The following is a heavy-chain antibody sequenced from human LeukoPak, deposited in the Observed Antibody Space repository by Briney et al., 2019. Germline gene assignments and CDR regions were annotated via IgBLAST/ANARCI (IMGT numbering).Heavy chain of an antibody. CDR2: ISSSSSYI. J-gene: IGHJ5*02. CDR1: GFTFSSYS. CDR3: ARMDDIVVVVAATQYNWFDP. D-gene: IGHD2-15*01. Sequence: GGSLRLSCAASGFTFSSYSMNWVRQAPGKGLEWVSSISSSSSYIYYADSVKGRFTISRDNAKSSLYLQMNSLRAEDTAVYYCARMDDIVVVVAATQYNWFDPWGQGTLVTVSS. V-gene: IGHV3-21*01.